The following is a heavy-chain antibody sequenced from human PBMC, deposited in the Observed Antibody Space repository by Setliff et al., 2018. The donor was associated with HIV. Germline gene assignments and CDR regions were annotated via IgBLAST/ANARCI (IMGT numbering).Heavy chain of an antibody. J-gene: IGHJ4*02. V-gene: IGHV4-61*09. Sequence: TSETLSLTCTVSGGSISSGSYYWSWIRQPAGKGLEWIGHIYTSGSTNYNPSLKSRVTISVDTSKNQFSLKLSSVTAADTAVYYCARGGPYYYDSSGYSLGYWGQGTLVTVSS. CDR3: ARGGPYYYDSSGYSLGY. CDR2: IYTSGST. D-gene: IGHD3-22*01. CDR1: GGSISSGSYY.